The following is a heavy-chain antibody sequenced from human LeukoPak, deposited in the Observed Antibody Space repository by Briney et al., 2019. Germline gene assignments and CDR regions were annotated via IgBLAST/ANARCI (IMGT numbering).Heavy chain of an antibody. CDR2: IWYDGSNK. CDR3: ARDVLAYYYDSSGYTDAFDI. CDR1: GFTFSSYG. J-gene: IGHJ3*02. D-gene: IGHD3-22*01. Sequence: PGRSLRLSCAASGFTFSSYGMHWVRQAPGKGLEWVAVIWYDGSNKYYADSVKGRFTISRDNSKNTLYLQMNSLRAEDTAVYYCARDVLAYYYDSSGYTDAFDIWGQGTMVTVSS. V-gene: IGHV3-33*01.